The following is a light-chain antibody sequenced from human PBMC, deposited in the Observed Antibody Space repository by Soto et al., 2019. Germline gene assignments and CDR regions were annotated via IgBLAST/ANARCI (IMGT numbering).Light chain of an antibody. Sequence: EIVLAQSPGTLSLSPGERATLSCSASQSFSSSYLAWYQQKPGQAPRLLIYGASSRATGIPDRFSGGGSGTDFTLTISRLEPEDFAVYYCQQYGSSPRTFGQGTKVDIK. CDR3: QQYGSSPRT. J-gene: IGKJ1*01. CDR2: GAS. CDR1: QSFSSSY. V-gene: IGKV3-20*01.